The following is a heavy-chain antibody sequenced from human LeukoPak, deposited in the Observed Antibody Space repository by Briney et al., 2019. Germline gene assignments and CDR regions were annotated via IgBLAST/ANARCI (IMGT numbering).Heavy chain of an antibody. Sequence: GASVKVSCKASGYTFTSYDINWVRQATGQGLEWMGWMNPNSGNTGYAQKFQGRVTITRNTSISTAYMELSSLRSEDTAVYYCARGPADFGYSSGWPIDYWGQGTLVTVSS. CDR1: GYTFTSYD. CDR2: MNPNSGNT. CDR3: ARGPADFGYSSGWPIDY. D-gene: IGHD6-19*01. J-gene: IGHJ4*02. V-gene: IGHV1-8*03.